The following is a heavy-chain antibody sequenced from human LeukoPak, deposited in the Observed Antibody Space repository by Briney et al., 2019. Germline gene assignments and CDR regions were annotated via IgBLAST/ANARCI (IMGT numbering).Heavy chain of an antibody. CDR3: ARYSGSYYRSDFVY. D-gene: IGHD1-26*01. CDR1: GFTFSDYY. Sequence: PGGSLRLSCAASGFTFSDYYVSWVRQAPGKGLEWVSYISSSGSTIYCADSVKGRFTISRDNAKNSLYLQMNSLRAEDTAVYYCARYSGSYYRSDFVYWGQGTLVTVSS. CDR2: ISSSGSTI. J-gene: IGHJ4*02. V-gene: IGHV3-11*01.